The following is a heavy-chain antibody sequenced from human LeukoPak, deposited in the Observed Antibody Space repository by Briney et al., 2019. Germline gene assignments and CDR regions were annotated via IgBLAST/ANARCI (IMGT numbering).Heavy chain of an antibody. J-gene: IGHJ4*02. V-gene: IGHV4-4*07. CDR1: GGSISGYY. CDR3: ARIYDFWSASIYYFDY. Sequence: SETLSLTCTVSGGSISGYYWSWIRQPAGKGLEWIGRIYASGTTNYSPSLKSRVTMSVDTSKNQFSLKLTSVTAADTAVYYCARIYDFWSASIYYFDYWGQGTLVTVSS. CDR2: IYASGTT. D-gene: IGHD3-3*01.